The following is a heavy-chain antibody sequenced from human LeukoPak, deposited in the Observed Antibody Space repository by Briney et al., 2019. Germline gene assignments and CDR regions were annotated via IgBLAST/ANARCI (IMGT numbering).Heavy chain of an antibody. J-gene: IGHJ4*02. CDR3: ARNYGDYSNYYFDY. CDR2: INHSGST. Sequence: PSETLSLTCAVYGGSFSGYYWSWIRQPPGKGLEWIGEINHSGSTNYNPSLKSRVTISVDTSKNQFSLKLSSVTAADTAVYYCARNYGDYSNYYFDYWGQGTLVTVSS. V-gene: IGHV4-34*01. CDR1: GGSFSGYY. D-gene: IGHD4-17*01.